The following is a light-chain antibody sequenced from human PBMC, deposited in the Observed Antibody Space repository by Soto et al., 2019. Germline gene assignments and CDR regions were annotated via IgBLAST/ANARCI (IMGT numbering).Light chain of an antibody. CDR2: GAS. Sequence: DIVMTQSPDSLAVSLGERATINCKSSRTILDSSANENRLAWYQQRPGQPPKLVIYGASTRESGVPDRFSGSGSGTDFSLTITSLQAEDVAVYYCQQYYTIPFTFGPGTKVDV. CDR3: QQYYTIPFT. V-gene: IGKV4-1*01. CDR1: RTILDSSANENR. J-gene: IGKJ3*01.